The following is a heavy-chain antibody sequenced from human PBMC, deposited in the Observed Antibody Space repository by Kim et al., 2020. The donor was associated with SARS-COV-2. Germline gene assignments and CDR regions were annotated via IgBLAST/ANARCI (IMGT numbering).Heavy chain of an antibody. V-gene: IGHV3-11*01. Sequence: YAASVKGRFTISRNNAKISLYLQMNSLRAEDTAVYYCARDQVTHYYYMDVWGKGTTVTVSS. J-gene: IGHJ6*03. D-gene: IGHD4-4*01. CDR3: ARDQVTHYYYMDV.